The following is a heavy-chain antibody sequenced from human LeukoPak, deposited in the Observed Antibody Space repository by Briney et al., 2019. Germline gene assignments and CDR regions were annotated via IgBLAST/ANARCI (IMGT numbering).Heavy chain of an antibody. CDR3: ARDRGTIELVSLGTGEEFDY. D-gene: IGHD3-10*01. J-gene: IGHJ4*02. V-gene: IGHV1-24*01. CDR1: GYTLTELS. CDR2: FDPEDGET. Sequence: GASVKVSCKVSGYTLTELSMHWVRQAPGKGLEWMGGFDPEDGETIYAQKFQGRVTMTEDTSTDTAYMELSSLRSEDTAVYYCARDRGTIELVSLGTGEEFDYWGQGTLVTVSS.